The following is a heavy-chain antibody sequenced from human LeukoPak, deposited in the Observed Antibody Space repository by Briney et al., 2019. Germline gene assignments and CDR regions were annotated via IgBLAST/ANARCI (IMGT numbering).Heavy chain of an antibody. CDR3: AITSTIFGVVISP. D-gene: IGHD3-3*01. CDR1: GGSISSSSYY. J-gene: IGHJ4*02. CDR2: IYYSGST. V-gene: IGHV4-39*01. Sequence: SSETLSLTCTVSGGSISSSSYYWGWIRQPPGKGLEWIGSIYYSGSTYYNPSLKSRVTISVDTSKNQFSLKLSSVTAADTAAYYCAITSTIFGVVISPGGQGTLVTVSS.